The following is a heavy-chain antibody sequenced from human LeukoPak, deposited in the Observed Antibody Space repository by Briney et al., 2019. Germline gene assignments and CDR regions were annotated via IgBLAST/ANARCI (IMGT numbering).Heavy chain of an antibody. CDR2: IIPIFGTA. Sequence: ASVKVSCKASGGTFSSYAISWVRQAPGQGLEWMGGIIPIFGTANYAQKFQGRVTITADESTSTAYMELSSLRSEDTAVYYCASTVWDYYDSSGYRGSHAFDIWGQGTMVTVSS. J-gene: IGHJ3*02. V-gene: IGHV1-69*13. CDR1: GGTFSSYA. D-gene: IGHD3-22*01. CDR3: ASTVWDYYDSSGYRGSHAFDI.